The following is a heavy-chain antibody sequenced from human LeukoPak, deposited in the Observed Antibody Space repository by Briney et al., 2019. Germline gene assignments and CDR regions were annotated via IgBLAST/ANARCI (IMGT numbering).Heavy chain of an antibody. J-gene: IGHJ4*02. D-gene: IGHD1-26*01. CDR2: IRSKAYGGTT. V-gene: IGHV3-49*04. Sequence: GGSLRLSCTASGFTFGDYAMSWVRQAPGRGLEWVGFIRSKAYGGTTEYAASVKGRFTISRDDSKSIAYLQMNSLKTEDTAVYYCTRDRPLIVGATTGFDYWGQGTLVTVSS. CDR3: TRDRPLIVGATTGFDY. CDR1: GFTFGDYA.